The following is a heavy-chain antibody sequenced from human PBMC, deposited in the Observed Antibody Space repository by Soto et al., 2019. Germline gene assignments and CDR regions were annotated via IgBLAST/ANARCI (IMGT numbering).Heavy chain of an antibody. CDR2: IYHSGST. V-gene: IGHV4-4*02. J-gene: IGHJ6*02. CDR1: GGSISSSNW. Sequence: QVQLQESGPGLVKPSGTLSLTCAVSGGSISSSNWWSWVRQPPGKGLEWIGEIYHSGSTNYNPSLKSRVTISVDKSKNQFALKLSSVTAADTAVYYCARDEGYYDCWSGYSTGSYYYGMDVWGQGTTVTVSS. D-gene: IGHD3-3*01. CDR3: ARDEGYYDCWSGYSTGSYYYGMDV.